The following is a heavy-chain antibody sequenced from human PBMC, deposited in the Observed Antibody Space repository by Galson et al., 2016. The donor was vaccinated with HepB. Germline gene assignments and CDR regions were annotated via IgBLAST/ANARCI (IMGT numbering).Heavy chain of an antibody. CDR3: AREGPRRISVAEMGFFDY. D-gene: IGHD2-15*01. Sequence: SLRLSCAASGYPFEKCWLSWVRQAPGKGLEWVANIKQDGSEKYYGDSVKGRFTISRDNGRNSVYLQMNDLRVDDTAIYYCAREGPRRISVAEMGFFDYWGRGSLVTVS. CDR1: GYPFEKCW. CDR2: IKQDGSEK. V-gene: IGHV3-7*01. J-gene: IGHJ4*02.